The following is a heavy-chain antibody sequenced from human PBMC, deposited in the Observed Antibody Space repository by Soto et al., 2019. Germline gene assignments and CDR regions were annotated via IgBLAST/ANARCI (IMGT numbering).Heavy chain of an antibody. J-gene: IGHJ5*02. CDR2: IYHRGTT. CDR3: ARVVVPCPVWGYNWFDP. D-gene: IGHD3-16*01. Sequence: QVQLQESGSGLLRPSQTLSLTCTVSGGSISSGGYSWSWIRQPPGKGLEWIGYIYHRGTTYYNSSLESRVTISIDKSKNQFSLRLSSVTAADTAVYYCARVVVPCPVWGYNWFDPWGQGALVTVSS. V-gene: IGHV4-30-2*01. CDR1: GGSISSGGYS.